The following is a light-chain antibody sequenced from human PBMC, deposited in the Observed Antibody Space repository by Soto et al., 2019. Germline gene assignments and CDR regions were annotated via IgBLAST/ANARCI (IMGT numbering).Light chain of an antibody. CDR3: MQALQTPPT. Sequence: DIVMTQSPLSLSVTPGEPASISCSSSQSLLHKNGYNYLQWYLQKPGQSPQLLIHLGSHRASGVADRFSGSGSGTDFTLKISRVEAEDVGVYYCMQALQTPPTFGQGTKLEIK. CDR1: QSLLHKNGYNY. J-gene: IGKJ2*01. CDR2: LGS. V-gene: IGKV2-28*01.